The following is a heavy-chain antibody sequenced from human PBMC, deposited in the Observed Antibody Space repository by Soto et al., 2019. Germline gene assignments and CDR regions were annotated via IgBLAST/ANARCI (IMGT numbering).Heavy chain of an antibody. V-gene: IGHV3-21*01. D-gene: IGHD2-15*01. CDR3: ARDALHIYCSGGSCYSGGAPGSHNWFDP. J-gene: IGHJ5*02. CDR1: GFTFSSYS. Sequence: GGSLRLSCAASGFTFSSYSMNWVRQAPGKGLEWVSSISSSSSYIYYADSVKGRFTISRDNAKNSLYLQMNSLRAEDTSVYYCARDALHIYCSGGSCYSGGAPGSHNWFDPWGQGTLVTVSS. CDR2: ISSSSSYI.